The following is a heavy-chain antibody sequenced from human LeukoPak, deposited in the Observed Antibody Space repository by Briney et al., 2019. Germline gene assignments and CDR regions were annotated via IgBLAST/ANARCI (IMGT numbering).Heavy chain of an antibody. CDR2: ISGNNDHP. CDR3: ARDGTSTDDY. D-gene: IGHD2-2*01. J-gene: IGHJ4*02. CDR1: GYTXSNLG. Sequence: ASVKVSCKASGYTXSNLGISGVRQAPGQGLEWMGWISGNNDHPHYGQKFQGRLTVTTDSSTSTAYMELRNLRSDDTAVYYCARDGTSTDDYWGQGTLVTVSS. V-gene: IGHV1-18*04.